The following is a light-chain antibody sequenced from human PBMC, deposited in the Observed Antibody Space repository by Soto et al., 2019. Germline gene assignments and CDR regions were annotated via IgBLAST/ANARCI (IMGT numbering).Light chain of an antibody. CDR2: DVS. Sequence: QSLLTQPASPSASPRQSITISCTGTSSDVGGYNYVSWYQQHPGKAPKFMIYDVSNRPSGVSNRFSGSKSGNTASLTISGLQAEDEADYYCSSYTTSNTRQIVFGTGTKVTVL. CDR1: SSDVGGYNY. J-gene: IGLJ1*01. CDR3: SSYTTSNTRQIV. V-gene: IGLV2-14*01.